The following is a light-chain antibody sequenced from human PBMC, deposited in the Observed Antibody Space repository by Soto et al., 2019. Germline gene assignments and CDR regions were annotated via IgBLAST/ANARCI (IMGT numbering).Light chain of an antibody. J-gene: IGKJ1*01. CDR3: QQYESSWT. CDR2: GAS. Sequence: EIVLTQSPGTLSLSPGAGATLSCRASQSVSSTFLAWYQHKPGQAPRVLIYGASRRAAGIPDRVSGSGSGTDFTLTISRLEPEDFAVYYWQQYESSWTFGQGTKVEMK. CDR1: QSVSSTF. V-gene: IGKV3-20*01.